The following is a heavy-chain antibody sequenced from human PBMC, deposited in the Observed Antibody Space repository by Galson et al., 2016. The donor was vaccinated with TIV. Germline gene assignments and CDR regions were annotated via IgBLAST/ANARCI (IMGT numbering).Heavy chain of an antibody. J-gene: IGHJ3*01. V-gene: IGHV3-23*01. D-gene: IGHD4-17*01. Sequence: SLRLSCAASGFTFGDFAVHWVRQPPGEGLEWVSAVHAGGGGASYSDSVKGRFTISRDNSRNTLFLQMSSLTVEDTAVYFCARDPNGDWIGAFDFWGRGIMVTVSS. CDR1: GFTFGDFA. CDR2: VHAGGGGA. CDR3: ARDPNGDWIGAFDF.